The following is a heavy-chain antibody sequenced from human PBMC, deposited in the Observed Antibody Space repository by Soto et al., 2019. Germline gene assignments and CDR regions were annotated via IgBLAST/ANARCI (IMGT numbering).Heavy chain of an antibody. V-gene: IGHV1-69*06. CDR1: GGTFSSYA. CDR3: GREGGVGATTGWD. CDR2: IIPIFGTA. Sequence: QVQLVQSGAEVKKPGSSVKVSCKASGGTFSSYAISWVRQAPGQGLEWMGGIIPIFGTANYAQKFQGRVKIPAEIPPSTAYREVGSLRSGDRAVYYGGREGGVGATTGWDWGQGTLVTVSS. D-gene: IGHD1-26*01. J-gene: IGHJ4*02.